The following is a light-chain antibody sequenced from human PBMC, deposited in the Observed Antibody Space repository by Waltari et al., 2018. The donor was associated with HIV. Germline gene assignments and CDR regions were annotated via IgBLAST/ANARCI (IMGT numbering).Light chain of an antibody. CDR3: SSYAGGSNFV. CDR2: DVN. V-gene: IGLV2-8*01. CDR1: SDDVGRYDY. Sequence: QSALTQPPSASGSAGQSVTISCTGGSDDVGRYDYVSWYQQPPGTAPKVIIYDVNERPSGVPDRFSGFKSGNTASLTVSGLQAEDEADYYCSSYAGGSNFVFGTGTKVTVV. J-gene: IGLJ1*01.